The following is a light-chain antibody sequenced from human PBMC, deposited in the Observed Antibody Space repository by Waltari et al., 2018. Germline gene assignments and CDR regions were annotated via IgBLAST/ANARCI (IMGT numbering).Light chain of an antibody. CDR1: QSISRY. Sequence: ESVLTQSPGTLSLSPRERDTLSCTGSQSISRYLAWYHQKPGQAPRLLIYAASSRATGIPDRFSGSGSGTDFSLTISRLEPEDFAVYYCQNYERLLAMFGGGTKVEIK. CDR2: AAS. V-gene: IGKV3-20*01. J-gene: IGKJ4*02. CDR3: QNYERLLAM.